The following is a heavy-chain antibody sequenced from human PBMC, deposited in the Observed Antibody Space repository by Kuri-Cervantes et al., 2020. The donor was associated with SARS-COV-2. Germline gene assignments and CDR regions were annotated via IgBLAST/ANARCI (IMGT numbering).Heavy chain of an antibody. CDR3: ARARVGVHDY. Sequence: GGSLRLSCAASAFTFSSYAMHWVRQAPGKGLEWVAIISYDGSNKYYADSVKGRFTISRDNSKNTLYLQMNSLRAEDTAVYCCARARVGVHDYWGQGTLVTVSS. CDR2: ISYDGSNK. J-gene: IGHJ4*02. CDR1: AFTFSSYA. V-gene: IGHV3-30-3*01. D-gene: IGHD2-21*01.